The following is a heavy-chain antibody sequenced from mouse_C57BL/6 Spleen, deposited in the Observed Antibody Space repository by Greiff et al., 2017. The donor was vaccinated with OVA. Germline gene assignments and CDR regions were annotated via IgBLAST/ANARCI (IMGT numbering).Heavy chain of an antibody. Sequence: QVQLQQSGPELVKPGASVKISCKASGYAFSSSWMNWVKQRPGKGLEWIGRIYPGDGDTNYNGKFKGKATLTADKSSSTAYMQLSSLTSEDSAVDFCANYGSSYYAMDYWGQGTSVTVSS. V-gene: IGHV1-82*01. CDR2: IYPGDGDT. CDR1: GYAFSSSW. J-gene: IGHJ4*01. D-gene: IGHD1-1*01. CDR3: ANYGSSYYAMDY.